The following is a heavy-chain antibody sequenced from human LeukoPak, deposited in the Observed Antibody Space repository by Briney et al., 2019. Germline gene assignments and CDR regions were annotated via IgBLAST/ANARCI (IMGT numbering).Heavy chain of an antibody. V-gene: IGHV3-23*01. Sequence: GGSLRLSCAASGFTFSGYAMSWVRQAPGKGLEWVSVIIGSGARTFYADSLKGRFTISRDNSKNTLYLQMNSLRAEDTAVYYCARHFTVGNFDYWGQGTLVTVSS. CDR1: GFTFSGYA. J-gene: IGHJ4*02. D-gene: IGHD1-1*01. CDR3: ARHFTVGNFDY. CDR2: IIGSGART.